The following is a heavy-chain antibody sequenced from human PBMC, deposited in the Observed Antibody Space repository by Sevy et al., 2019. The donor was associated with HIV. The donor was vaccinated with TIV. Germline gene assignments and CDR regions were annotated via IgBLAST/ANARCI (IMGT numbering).Heavy chain of an antibody. D-gene: IGHD2-15*01. V-gene: IGHV3-23*01. CDR2: ISGSGGST. CDR3: AKPLHCSGGSCFDY. CDR1: GFTFSSYA. J-gene: IGHJ4*02. Sequence: GGSLRLSCAASGFTFSSYAMSWVRQAPGKGLEWVSAISGSGGSTYYADSVKGRFTISRDNSKNTLYLQMNSLRAEDTDVYYCAKPLHCSGGSCFDYWGQGTLVTVSS.